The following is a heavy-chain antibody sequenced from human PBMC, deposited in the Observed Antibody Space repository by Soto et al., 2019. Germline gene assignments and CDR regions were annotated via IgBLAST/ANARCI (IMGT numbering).Heavy chain of an antibody. Sequence: EVQLVQSGAEVKKPGESLKISCKGSGYSFTSYWIGWVRQMPGKGLEWMGIIYPGDSDTKYSPSFQGQVTISADKSISTAYLQWSSLKASDTAMYGCAGLSTVTTPCFQHWGQGTLVTVSS. V-gene: IGHV5-51*01. J-gene: IGHJ1*01. CDR2: IYPGDSDT. CDR1: GYSFTSYW. CDR3: AGLSTVTTPCFQH. D-gene: IGHD4-17*01.